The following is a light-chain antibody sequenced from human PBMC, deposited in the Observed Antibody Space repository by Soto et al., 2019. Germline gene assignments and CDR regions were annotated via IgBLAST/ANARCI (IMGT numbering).Light chain of an antibody. V-gene: IGLV2-14*01. CDR1: SSDIGNYNY. CDR2: EVS. J-gene: IGLJ2*01. CDR3: SSYTPSSTLV. Sequence: QSALTQPASVSGSPGQSITIPCTGTSSDIGNYNYVSWFQQHPGKAPKLMIYEVSNRPLGVSNRFSGSKSGNTASLTISGLQAEAEADYYCSSYTPSSTLVFGGGTKLTVL.